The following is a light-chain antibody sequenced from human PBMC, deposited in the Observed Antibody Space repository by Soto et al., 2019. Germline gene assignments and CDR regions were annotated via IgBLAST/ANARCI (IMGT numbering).Light chain of an antibody. Sequence: EIVLTQSPGTLSLSPGERATLSCRDSQSVSSSYLAWYQQKPGQAPRLLIYGASSRATGIPDRFSGSGSGTDFTLTISRLEPEDFAVYYCQQYCSSPLTFGGGTKVEIK. CDR2: GAS. CDR1: QSVSSSY. CDR3: QQYCSSPLT. J-gene: IGKJ4*01. V-gene: IGKV3-20*01.